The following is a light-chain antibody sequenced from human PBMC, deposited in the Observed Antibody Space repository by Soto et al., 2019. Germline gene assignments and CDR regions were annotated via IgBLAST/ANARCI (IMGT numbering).Light chain of an antibody. V-gene: IGKV3-20*01. J-gene: IGKJ1*01. CDR3: QQYGSSQWT. Sequence: EIVLTQSPGTLSLSPGERATLSCRASQSVSSSYLAWYQQKPGQAPRLLIYGASSRATGIPYRFSGSGSGTDITITISSREPEDFAVYYCQQYGSSQWTLGQGTKVEIK. CDR1: QSVSSSY. CDR2: GAS.